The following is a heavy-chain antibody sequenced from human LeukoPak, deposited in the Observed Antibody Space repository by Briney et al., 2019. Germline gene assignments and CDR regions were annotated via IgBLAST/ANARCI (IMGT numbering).Heavy chain of an antibody. J-gene: IGHJ5*02. V-gene: IGHV1-18*01. CDR2: ISAYNGNT. CDR3: ARDAVGEAPWPRGGVYNWFDP. CDR1: GYTFTSYG. Sequence: ASVNVSCKASGYTFTSYGISWVRQAPGQGLEWMGWISAYNGNTNYAQKLQGRVTMTTDTSTSTAYMELRSLRSDDTAVYYCARDAVGEAPWPRGGVYNWFDPWGQGTLVTVSS. D-gene: IGHD1-26*01.